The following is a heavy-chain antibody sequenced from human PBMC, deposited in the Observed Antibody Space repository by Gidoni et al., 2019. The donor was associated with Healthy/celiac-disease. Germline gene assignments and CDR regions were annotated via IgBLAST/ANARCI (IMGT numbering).Heavy chain of an antibody. J-gene: IGHJ4*02. CDR1: GGSISSGSYY. CDR2: IYTSGST. V-gene: IGHV4-61*02. Sequence: QVQLQESGPGLVKPSQTLSLTCTVSGGSISSGSYYWSWIRQPAGKGLEWIGRIYTSGSTNYNPSLKSRVTISVDTSKNQFSLKLSSVTAADTAVYYCARALVVTAVNDYWGQGTLVTVSS. D-gene: IGHD2-21*02. CDR3: ARALVVTAVNDY.